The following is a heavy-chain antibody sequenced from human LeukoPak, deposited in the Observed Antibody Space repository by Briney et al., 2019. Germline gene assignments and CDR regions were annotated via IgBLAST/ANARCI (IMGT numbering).Heavy chain of an antibody. D-gene: IGHD6-19*01. J-gene: IGHJ4*02. CDR1: GGSISSYY. V-gene: IGHV4-59*08. Sequence: SETLSLTCTVSGGSISSYYWSWIRQPPGKGLEWIGYIYYSGSTNYNPSLKSRVTISVDTSKNQFSLKLSSVTAADTAVYYCARAVSGRFDYWGQGTLVTVSS. CDR2: IYYSGST. CDR3: ARAVSGRFDY.